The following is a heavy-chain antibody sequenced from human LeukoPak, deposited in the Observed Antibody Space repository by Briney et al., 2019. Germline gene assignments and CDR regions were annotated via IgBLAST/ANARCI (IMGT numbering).Heavy chain of an antibody. CDR2: MNPNSGNT. CDR3: ARGRVSPDGRAYYFDY. V-gene: IGHV1-8*03. D-gene: IGHD3-10*01. CDR1: GYTFTSYD. J-gene: IGHJ4*02. Sequence: ASVKVSCKASGYTFTSYDINWVRQATGQGLEWMGWMNPNSGNTGYAQKLQGRVTITRNTSISTAYMELSSLRSEDTAVYYCARGRVSPDGRAYYFDYWGQGTLVTVSS.